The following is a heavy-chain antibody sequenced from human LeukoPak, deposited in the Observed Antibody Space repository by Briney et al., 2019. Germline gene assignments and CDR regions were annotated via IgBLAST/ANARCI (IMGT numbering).Heavy chain of an antibody. D-gene: IGHD3-9*01. CDR1: GFTVSSNY. CDR3: ARDSNSTYYDISGAFDI. Sequence: PGGSLRLSCAASGFTVSSNYMSWVRQAPGKGLEGVSVIYSGGSTYYADSVKGRFTISRDNSKNTLYLQMNSLRAEDTAVYYCARDSNSTYYDISGAFDIWGQGTMVTVSS. V-gene: IGHV3-66*01. CDR2: IYSGGST. J-gene: IGHJ3*02.